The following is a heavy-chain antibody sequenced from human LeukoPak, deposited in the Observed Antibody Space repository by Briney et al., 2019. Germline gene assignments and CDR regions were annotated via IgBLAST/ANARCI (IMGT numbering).Heavy chain of an antibody. V-gene: IGHV1-3*01. J-gene: IGHJ4*02. CDR2: INAGNGNT. D-gene: IGHD3-22*01. CDR3: ARGDSSGYYPFDY. Sequence: ASVKVSCKASGYTFTTYAIHWVRQAPGQRLEWMGWINAGNGNTKYSQNFQGRVTITRDTSASTAYMELSSLRSEDTAVYYCARGDSSGYYPFDYWGQGTLVTASS. CDR1: GYTFTTYA.